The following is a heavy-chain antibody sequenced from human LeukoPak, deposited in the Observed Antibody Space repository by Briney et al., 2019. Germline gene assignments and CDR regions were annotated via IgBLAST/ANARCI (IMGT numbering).Heavy chain of an antibody. J-gene: IGHJ5*02. CDR3: ARDLGRSWNNWFDP. CDR1: GGSISSYY. Sequence: KPSETLSLTCTVSGGSISSYYWSWIRQPPGKGLEWIGYIYYSGSTNYNPSLKSRVTISVDTSKNQFSLKLSSVTAADTAVYYCARDLGRSWNNWFDPWGQGTLVTVSS. CDR2: IYYSGST. D-gene: IGHD6-13*01. V-gene: IGHV4-59*01.